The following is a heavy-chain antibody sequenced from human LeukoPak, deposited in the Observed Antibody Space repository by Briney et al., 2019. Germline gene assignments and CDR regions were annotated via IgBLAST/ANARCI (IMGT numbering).Heavy chain of an antibody. Sequence: PGGSLRLSCSASGFTFSSYIMDWVRQAPGKGLEYVSGISSNGGSTYYADSVKGRFTISRDNSKNTLYLQMSSLRAEDTAVYYCVSNGSGTPRGMDVWGKGTTVTVSS. V-gene: IGHV3-64D*06. J-gene: IGHJ6*04. CDR1: GFTFSSYI. D-gene: IGHD3-10*01. CDR3: VSNGSGTPRGMDV. CDR2: ISSNGGST.